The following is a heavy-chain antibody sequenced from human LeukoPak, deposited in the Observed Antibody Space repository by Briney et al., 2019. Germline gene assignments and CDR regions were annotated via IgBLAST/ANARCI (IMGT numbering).Heavy chain of an antibody. CDR2: INHSGST. J-gene: IGHJ5*02. CDR3: ARQLTYSSSWYGIWFDP. D-gene: IGHD6-13*01. Sequence: SETLSLTCAVYGGSFSGYYWSWIRQPPGKGLEWIGEINHSGSTNYNPSLKSRVTISVDTSKNQFSLKLSSVTAADTAVYYCARQLTYSSSWYGIWFDPWGQGTLVTVSS. V-gene: IGHV4-34*01. CDR1: GGSFSGYY.